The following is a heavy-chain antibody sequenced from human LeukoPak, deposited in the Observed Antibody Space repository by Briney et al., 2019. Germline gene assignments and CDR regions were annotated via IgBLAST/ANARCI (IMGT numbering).Heavy chain of an antibody. CDR1: GGTFSSYA. Sequence: SVKVSCKASGGTFSSYAISWVRQAPGQGLEWMGGIIPIFGTANYAQKSQGRVTITADESTSTAYMELSSLRSEDTAVYYCARGEQQLVGPYYFDYWGQGTLVTVSS. CDR2: IIPIFGTA. D-gene: IGHD6-13*01. J-gene: IGHJ4*02. V-gene: IGHV1-69*13. CDR3: ARGEQQLVGPYYFDY.